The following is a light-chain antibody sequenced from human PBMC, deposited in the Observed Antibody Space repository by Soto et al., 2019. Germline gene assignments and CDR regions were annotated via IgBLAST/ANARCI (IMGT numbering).Light chain of an antibody. CDR2: GAS. Sequence: TMFPDTQSQSHVERATLSCRASQSVSNNYLAWYQQKPGQAPRLLIYGASNRATGIPDRFSGSGSGTDFTLTIICLEAEDFAVYYCQQYCSSGTFGQGTRVDI. V-gene: IGKV3-20*01. CDR1: QSVSNNY. J-gene: IGKJ1*01. CDR3: QQYCSSGT.